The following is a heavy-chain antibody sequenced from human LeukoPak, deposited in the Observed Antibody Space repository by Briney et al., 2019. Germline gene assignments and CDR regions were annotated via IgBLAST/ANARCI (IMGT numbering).Heavy chain of an antibody. V-gene: IGHV3-21*01. CDR2: IRSSSSYI. J-gene: IGHJ4*02. CDR1: GFTFSSYS. D-gene: IGHD5-24*01. CDR3: ARVSYRLQLCDY. Sequence: GGSLRLSCAASGFTFSSYSMNWVRQAPGKGLEWFSSIRSSSSYIYYAASVKGRFTITRDNDKDSLYLQMNSLRAEDTAVYYCARVSYRLQLCDYWGQGTLVTVSS.